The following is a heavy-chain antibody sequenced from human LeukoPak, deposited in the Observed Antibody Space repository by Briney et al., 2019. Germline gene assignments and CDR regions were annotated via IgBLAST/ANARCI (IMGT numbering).Heavy chain of an antibody. J-gene: IGHJ4*02. CDR1: GGTFSSYA. Sequence: SVKVSCKASGGTFSSYAISWVRQAPGQGLEWMGGIIPIFGTANYAQKFQGRVTITTDESTSTAYMELSSLRSEDTAVYYCARLHNYYDSSEASFDFWGQGTLVTVSS. CDR2: IIPIFGTA. CDR3: ARLHNYYDSSEASFDF. V-gene: IGHV1-69*05. D-gene: IGHD3-22*01.